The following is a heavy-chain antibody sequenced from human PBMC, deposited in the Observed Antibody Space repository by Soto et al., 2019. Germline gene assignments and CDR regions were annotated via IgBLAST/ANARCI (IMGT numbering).Heavy chain of an antibody. V-gene: IGHV3-23*01. Sequence: GESLKISCAASGFTFSSYAMSWVRQAPGKGLEWVSAISGSGGSTYYADSVKGRFTISRDNSKNTLYLQMNSLRAEDTAVCYCAIDQEWLFDPHIYYYYYMDVWGKGTTVTVSS. J-gene: IGHJ6*03. CDR2: ISGSGGST. D-gene: IGHD3-3*01. CDR3: AIDQEWLFDPHIYYYYYMDV. CDR1: GFTFSSYA.